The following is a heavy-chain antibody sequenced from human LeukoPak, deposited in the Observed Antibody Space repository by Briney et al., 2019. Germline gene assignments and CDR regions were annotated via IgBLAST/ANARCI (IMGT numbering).Heavy chain of an antibody. CDR2: IHSGGST. J-gene: IGHJ4*02. V-gene: IGHV3-53*01. Sequence: PGGSLRLSCAASDFSVSTNYMSWVRQAPGKGLEWLSLIHSGGSTYYADSVKGRFTISRDNSKNTLYLQMNSLRIEDTAVYYCAIDPPLDGLGDYWGQGTLVTVSS. D-gene: IGHD5-24*01. CDR3: AIDPPLDGLGDY. CDR1: DFSVSTNY.